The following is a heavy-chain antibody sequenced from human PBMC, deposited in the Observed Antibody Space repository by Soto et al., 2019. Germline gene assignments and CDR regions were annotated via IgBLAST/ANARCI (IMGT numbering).Heavy chain of an antibody. Sequence: PGGSLRLSCAASGFTVSSNYMSWVRQAPGKGLEWVSVIYSGGSTYYADSVKGRFTISRHNSKNTLYLQMNSLRAEDTAVYYCAKEGSRLRSKHFDYWGQGTLVTVSS. D-gene: IGHD4-17*01. CDR1: GFTVSSNY. J-gene: IGHJ4*02. CDR3: AKEGSRLRSKHFDY. V-gene: IGHV3-53*01. CDR2: IYSGGST.